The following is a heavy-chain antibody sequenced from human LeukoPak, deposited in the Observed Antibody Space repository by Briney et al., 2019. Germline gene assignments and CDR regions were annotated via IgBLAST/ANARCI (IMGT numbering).Heavy chain of an antibody. V-gene: IGHV3-30*04. CDR1: GFTFSSYA. J-gene: IGHJ6*03. Sequence: GGSLRLSCAASGFTFSSYAMHWVRQAPGKGLEWVAVISYDGSNKYYADSVKGRFTISRDNSKNTLYLQMNSLRAEDTAVYYCARADSSIAARLSRSSIFNYYYYMDVWGKGTTVTVSS. CDR3: ARADSSIAARLSRSSIFNYYYYMDV. D-gene: IGHD6-6*01. CDR2: ISYDGSNK.